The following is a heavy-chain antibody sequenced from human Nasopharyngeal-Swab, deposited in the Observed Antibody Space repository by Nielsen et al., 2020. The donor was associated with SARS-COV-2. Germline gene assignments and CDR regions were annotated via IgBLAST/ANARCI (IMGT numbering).Heavy chain of an antibody. CDR3: AKDYYDSSGYHPDAFDI. J-gene: IGHJ3*02. V-gene: IGHV3-23*01. D-gene: IGHD3-22*01. CDR2: ISGSGGST. Sequence: GESLKISCAASGFTFSSYAMSWVRQAPGKGLEWVSAISGSGGSTYYADSVKGRFTISRDNSKNTLYLQMNSLRAEDTAVYYCAKDYYDSSGYHPDAFDIWGQRTMVTVSS. CDR1: GFTFSSYA.